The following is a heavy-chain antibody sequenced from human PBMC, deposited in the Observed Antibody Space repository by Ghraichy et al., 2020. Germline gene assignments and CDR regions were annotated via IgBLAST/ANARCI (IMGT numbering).Heavy chain of an antibody. CDR3: ARLPLPRRAAVGDWYFDL. D-gene: IGHD6-13*01. V-gene: IGHV3-48*01. Sequence: LSLTCEGSGFSFSDYSMIWVRLTPRKALEWVSYITGSSITIFYTDSVKGRFTISRDNAKNSLYLQMNSLRAEDTAVYYCARLPLPRRAAVGDWYFDLWGHGTLVTVSS. CDR2: ITGSSITI. J-gene: IGHJ2*01. CDR1: GFSFSDYS.